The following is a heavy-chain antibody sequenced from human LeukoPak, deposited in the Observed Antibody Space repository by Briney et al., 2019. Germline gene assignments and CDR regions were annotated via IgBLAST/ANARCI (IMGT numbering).Heavy chain of an antibody. CDR3: ASDSPGYSSGSYFTY. D-gene: IGHD2-15*01. V-gene: IGHV3-7*03. CDR1: GFIFRTYW. CDR2: IKQDGSEK. J-gene: IGHJ4*02. Sequence: PGGSLRLSCAAPGFIFRTYWMSWVRQAPGQGLEWVANIKQDGSEKYYVDSVKGRFTISRDNAKNSLYLQMNSLRDEDTAVYYCASDSPGYSSGSYFTYWGQGTLVTVSS.